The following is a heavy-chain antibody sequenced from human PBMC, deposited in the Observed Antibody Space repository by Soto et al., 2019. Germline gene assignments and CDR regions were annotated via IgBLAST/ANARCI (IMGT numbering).Heavy chain of an antibody. V-gene: IGHV1-3*01. CDR2: INAGNGNT. D-gene: IGHD3-9*01. CDR1: GYTFTSYA. CDR3: ARARTAIFSTYPIRGFES. Sequence: ASVKVSCKAAGYTFTSYAMHWVRQAPGQRLEWMGWINAGNGNTKYSQKFQGRVTITRDTSASTAYMELSSLRPEDTAVYYCARARTAIFSTYPIRGFESWGQGTLVTVSS. J-gene: IGHJ4*02.